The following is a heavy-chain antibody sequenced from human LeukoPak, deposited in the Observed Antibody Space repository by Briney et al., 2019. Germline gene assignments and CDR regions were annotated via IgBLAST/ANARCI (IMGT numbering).Heavy chain of an antibody. CDR1: GGSISSSSYY. CDR3: ARVGRLDYYDSSGYYYGDAFDI. Sequence: SETLSLTCTVSGGSISSSSYYWGWIRQPPGKGLEWIGSIYYSGSTYYNPSLKSRVTISVDTSKNQFSLEMSSVTAEERAVYYCARVGRLDYYDSSGYYYGDAFDIWGQGTMVTVSS. D-gene: IGHD3-22*01. V-gene: IGHV4-39*07. CDR2: IYYSGST. J-gene: IGHJ3*02.